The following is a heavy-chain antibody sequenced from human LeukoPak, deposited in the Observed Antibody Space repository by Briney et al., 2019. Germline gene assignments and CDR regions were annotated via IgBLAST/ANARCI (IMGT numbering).Heavy chain of an antibody. J-gene: IGHJ4*02. CDR1: GGSFSGYY. Sequence: SETLSLTCAVYGGSFSGYYWSWIRQPPGKGLEWIGEINHSGSTNYNPSLKSRVTISVDTSKNQFSLKLSSVTAADTAVYYCARGRVVIMKSGGIVAGYWGQGTLVTVSS. CDR2: INHSGST. CDR3: ARGRVVIMKSGGIVAGY. D-gene: IGHD3-3*01. V-gene: IGHV4-34*01.